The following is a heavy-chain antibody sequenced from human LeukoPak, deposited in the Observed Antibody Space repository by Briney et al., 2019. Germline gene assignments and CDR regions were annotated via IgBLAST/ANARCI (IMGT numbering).Heavy chain of an antibody. CDR2: IKQDGSEK. D-gene: IGHD3-22*01. V-gene: IGHV3-7*01. J-gene: IGHJ6*02. Sequence: PGGSLRLSCAASGFTFSSYWMSWVRQAPGKGLEWVANIKQDGSEKYYVDSVKGRFTISRDNAKNSLYLQMNSLRAEDTAMYYCARDKYYDSSGYYYVNYYYGMDVWGQGTTVTVSS. CDR3: ARDKYYDSSGYYYVNYYYGMDV. CDR1: GFTFSSYW.